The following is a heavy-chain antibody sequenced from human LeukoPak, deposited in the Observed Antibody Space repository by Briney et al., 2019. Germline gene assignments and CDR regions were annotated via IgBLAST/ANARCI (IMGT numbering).Heavy chain of an antibody. Sequence: GGSLRLSCAASGXSFSGYWVHWVRQVPGKGRVWVSRIKGDGTMTNYADSVKGRFTTSRDNARSTVYLQMSSLRAEDTAVYYCARQGGGDDFDYWGQGTLVTVSS. CDR3: ARQGGGDDFDY. CDR2: IKGDGTMT. V-gene: IGHV3-74*01. D-gene: IGHD2-21*01. J-gene: IGHJ4*02. CDR1: GXSFSGYW.